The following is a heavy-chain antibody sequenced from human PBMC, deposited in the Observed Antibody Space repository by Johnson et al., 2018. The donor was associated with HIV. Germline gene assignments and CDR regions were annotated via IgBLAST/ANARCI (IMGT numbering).Heavy chain of an antibody. D-gene: IGHD6-6*01. CDR3: ARGSGSSIGARGAFDI. J-gene: IGHJ3*02. CDR1: EFTFSNYD. CDR2: ISYDGSNK. V-gene: IGHV3-30*03. Sequence: QVQLVESGGGVVQPGKSLRLSCAASEFTFSNYDMHWVRQAPGKGLEWVAVISYDGSNKYYADSLKGRFTISRDNSKSTLYLQMNSLRAGDTAVYYCARGSGSSIGARGAFDIWGQGTMVTVSS.